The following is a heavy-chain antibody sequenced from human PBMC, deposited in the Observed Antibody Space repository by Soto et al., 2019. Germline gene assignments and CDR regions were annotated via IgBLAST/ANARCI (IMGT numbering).Heavy chain of an antibody. V-gene: IGHV4-30-2*01. CDR1: GGSISSGGYS. CDR2: ISHSGST. Sequence: QLQLQESGSGLVKPSQTLSLTCAVSGGSISSGGYSWSWIRQPPGKGLECIGYISHSGSTYYNPSLKRRVTISLARSKNQFSLKLSSVTAADTAVYYCARGAAMVDYWGQGTLVTVSS. CDR3: ARGAAMVDY. J-gene: IGHJ4*02. D-gene: IGHD5-18*01.